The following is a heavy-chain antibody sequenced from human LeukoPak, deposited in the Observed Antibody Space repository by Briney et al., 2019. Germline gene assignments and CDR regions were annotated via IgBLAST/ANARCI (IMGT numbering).Heavy chain of an antibody. CDR1: GFTFSSYA. J-gene: IGHJ4*02. CDR3: ASSRVPRPTVTPDWYFDY. V-gene: IGHV3-23*01. Sequence: GGSLRLSCAASGFTFSSYAMSWVRQAPGKGLEWVSAISGSGGSTYYADSVKGRFTISRDNSKNTLYLQMNSLRAGDTAVYYCASSRVPRPTVTPDWYFDYWGQGTLVTVSS. CDR2: ISGSGGST. D-gene: IGHD4-17*01.